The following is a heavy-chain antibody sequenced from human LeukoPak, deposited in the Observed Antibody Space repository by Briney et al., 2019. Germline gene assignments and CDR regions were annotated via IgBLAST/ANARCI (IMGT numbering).Heavy chain of an antibody. V-gene: IGHV3-23*01. CDR3: AKQSRTTVVNPLSP. J-gene: IGHJ5*02. CDR1: GFTFSSYA. D-gene: IGHD4-23*01. CDR2: ISASGVDT. Sequence: GGSLRLSCAASGFTFSSYAMSWVRQAPGKGLEWVSGISASGVDTYYADSVKGRFTISRDTAKNTLYLQMNSLRAEDTALYHCAKQSRTTVVNPLSPWGQGTLVTVSS.